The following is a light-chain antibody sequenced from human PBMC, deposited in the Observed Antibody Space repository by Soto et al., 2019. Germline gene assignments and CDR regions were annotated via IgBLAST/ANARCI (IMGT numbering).Light chain of an antibody. CDR1: QGIGSA. V-gene: IGKV1-13*02. J-gene: IGKJ4*01. Sequence: AIQLTQSPSSLSASIGDRVTITCRARQGIGSALAWYQQAPGKPPKLLTFDASTLENGVPSRFSGGGSGTDFTLTISSLQPEDFATYYCLLFNTYPQAFGGGTKV. CDR3: LLFNTYPQA. CDR2: DAS.